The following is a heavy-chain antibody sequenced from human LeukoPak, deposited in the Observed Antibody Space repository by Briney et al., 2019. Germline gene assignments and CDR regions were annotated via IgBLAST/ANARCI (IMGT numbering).Heavy chain of an antibody. V-gene: IGHV3-23*01. D-gene: IGHD4-17*01. J-gene: IGHJ6*04. CDR3: AKDLTGDYDYYYYGMDV. Sequence: GGSLRLSCAASVFTFSSYAMSWVRQAPGKGLECVSAISGSGGSTYYADSVKGRFTISRDNSKNTLYLQMNSLRAEDTAVYYCAKDLTGDYDYYYYGMDVWGKGTTVTVSS. CDR2: ISGSGGST. CDR1: VFTFSSYA.